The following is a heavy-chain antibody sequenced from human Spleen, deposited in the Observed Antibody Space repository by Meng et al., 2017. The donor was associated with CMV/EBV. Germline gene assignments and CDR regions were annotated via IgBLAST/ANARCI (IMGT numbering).Heavy chain of an antibody. V-gene: IGHV4-39*07. Sequence: SETLSLTCTVSGDSVNSGNYYWGWIRQSPGKGLEWIGSIYGSGSTYYNPSLKSRVTMSLDTSKNQFSLNLRSLTAADTAVYYCANVGKYVTGDHWGQGTLVTVSS. CDR1: GDSVNSGNYY. CDR3: ANVGKYVTGDH. CDR2: IYGSGST. D-gene: IGHD4-23*01. J-gene: IGHJ4*02.